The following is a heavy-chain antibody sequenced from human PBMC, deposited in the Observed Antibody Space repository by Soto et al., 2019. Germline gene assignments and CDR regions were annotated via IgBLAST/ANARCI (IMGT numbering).Heavy chain of an antibody. CDR1: AFTLRNYV. D-gene: IGHD6-19*01. CDR3: GGGGGSGWPNYFGY. V-gene: IGHV3-48*01. CDR2: IGSSSVTI. Sequence: PGGLLRLSWAASAFTLRNYVMNWVRQATEKGLERISCIGSSSVTIFHADSVKGRFTISRDSAKNSLYLQLYSLIAEDTAMYYSGGGGGSGWPNYFGYRDRERRVAVAS. J-gene: IGHJ4*01.